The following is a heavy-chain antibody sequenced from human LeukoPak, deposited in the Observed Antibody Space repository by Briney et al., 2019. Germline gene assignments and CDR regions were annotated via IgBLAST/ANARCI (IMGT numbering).Heavy chain of an antibody. J-gene: IGHJ6*03. CDR1: GFTFSDYY. V-gene: IGHV3-11*04. CDR2: VSSSGSTI. Sequence: GGSLRLSCAASGFTFSDYYMSWIRQAPGKGLEWVSYVSSSGSTIYYADSVKGRFTISTDNAKNSLYLQMNSLRAEDTAVYYCARVVTLYRYYYMDVWGKGTTVTVSS. D-gene: IGHD4-11*01. CDR3: ARVVTLYRYYYMDV.